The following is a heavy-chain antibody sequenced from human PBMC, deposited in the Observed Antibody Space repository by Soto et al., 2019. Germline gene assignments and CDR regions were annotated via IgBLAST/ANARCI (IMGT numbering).Heavy chain of an antibody. V-gene: IGHV4-34*01. D-gene: IGHD2-15*01. CDR3: ARHQSIVVVTAARAFDI. CDR1: GGSFSGFY. CDR2: INHSGST. J-gene: IGHJ3*02. Sequence: SETLSLTCAVYGGSFSGFYWTWIRQPPGTGLEWIGEINHSGSTNYNPSLKSRVTISVDTSKNQFSVKLNSVTAADTAVYYCARHQSIVVVTAARAFDIWGQGTMVT.